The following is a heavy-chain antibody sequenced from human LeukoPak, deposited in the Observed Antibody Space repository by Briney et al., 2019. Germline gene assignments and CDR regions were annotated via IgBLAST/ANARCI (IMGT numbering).Heavy chain of an antibody. CDR2: IYYSGST. Sequence: SETLSLTCAVSGGSITSYYWSWIRQPPGKGLEWIGYIYYSGSTNYNPSLKSRLTISVDTSKNQFSLKLSSVTAADTAVYHCASSYNDYYYYYMDVWGKGTTVTISS. V-gene: IGHV4-59*01. CDR3: ASSYNDYYYYYMDV. J-gene: IGHJ6*03. D-gene: IGHD1-1*01. CDR1: GGSITSYY.